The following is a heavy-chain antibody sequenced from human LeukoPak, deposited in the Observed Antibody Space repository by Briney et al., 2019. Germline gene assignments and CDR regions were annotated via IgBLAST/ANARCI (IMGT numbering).Heavy chain of an antibody. CDR1: GGSISSGGYS. V-gene: IGHV4-30-2*01. J-gene: IGHJ4*02. CDR3: ARNSITIFGVVNPPDD. Sequence: PSETLSLTCAVSGGSISSGGYSWSWIRQPPGKGLEWIGYIYHSGSTYYNPSLKSRVTISVDRSKNQFSLKLSSVTAADTAVYYCARNSITIFGVVNPPDDWGQGTLVTVSS. D-gene: IGHD3-3*01. CDR2: IYHSGST.